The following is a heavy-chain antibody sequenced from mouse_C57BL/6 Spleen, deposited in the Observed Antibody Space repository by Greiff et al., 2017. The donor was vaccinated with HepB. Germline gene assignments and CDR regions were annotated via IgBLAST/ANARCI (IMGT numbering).Heavy chain of an antibody. CDR2: ISYDGSN. Sequence: VKLQESGPGLVKPSQSLSLTCSVTGYSITSGYYWNWIRQFPGNKLEWMGYISYDGSNNYNPSLKNRISITRDTSKNQFFLKLNSVTTEDTATYYCARDRGDYDAFAYWGQGTLVTVSA. CDR3: ARDRGDYDAFAY. J-gene: IGHJ3*01. D-gene: IGHD2-4*01. V-gene: IGHV3-6*01. CDR1: GYSITSGYY.